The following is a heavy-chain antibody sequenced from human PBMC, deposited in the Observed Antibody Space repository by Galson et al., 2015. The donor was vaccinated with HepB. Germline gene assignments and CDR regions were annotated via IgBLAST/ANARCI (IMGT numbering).Heavy chain of an antibody. V-gene: IGHV2-70*11. D-gene: IGHD1-26*01. CDR2: IDWDDGK. CDR1: GFSLSTSGMC. J-gene: IGHJ4*02. Sequence: PALVKPTQTLTLTCTFSGFSLSTSGMCVSWIRQPPGKALEWLARIDWDDGKYYSTSLKTRLTISKDTSKNQVVLTMTNMDPVDTATYYCARIPVGASPLGFDYWGQGTLVTVSS. CDR3: ARIPVGASPLGFDY.